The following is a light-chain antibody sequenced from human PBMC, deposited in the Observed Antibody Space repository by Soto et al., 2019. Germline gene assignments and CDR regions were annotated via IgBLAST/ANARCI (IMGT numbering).Light chain of an antibody. V-gene: IGLV4-69*01. CDR2: LNSDGSH. CDR1: SWHSSYA. J-gene: IGLJ2*01. CDR3: QTWGTGMDVV. Sequence: QLVLTQSPSASASLGASVKLTCTLSSWHSSYAIAWHQQQPEKGPRYLMKLNSDGSHSKGDGIPDRFSGSSSGAERYLTISSLQSEDEADYYCQTWGTGMDVVFGGGTKLTVL.